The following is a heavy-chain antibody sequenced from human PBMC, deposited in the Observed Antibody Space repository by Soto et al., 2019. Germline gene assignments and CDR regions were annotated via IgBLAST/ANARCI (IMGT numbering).Heavy chain of an antibody. CDR1: GGSISSGDYY. Sequence: SETLSLTCTVSGGSISSGDYYWSWIRQPPGKGLEWIGYIYYSGSTYYNPSLKSRVTISVDTSKNQFSLKLSSVTAADTAVYYCARSPVPAAIYWFDPWGQGTPVTVSS. J-gene: IGHJ5*02. D-gene: IGHD2-2*02. CDR3: ARSPVPAAIYWFDP. V-gene: IGHV4-30-4*01. CDR2: IYYSGST.